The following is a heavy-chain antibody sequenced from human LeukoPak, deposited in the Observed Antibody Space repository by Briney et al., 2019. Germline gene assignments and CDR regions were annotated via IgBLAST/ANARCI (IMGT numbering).Heavy chain of an antibody. Sequence: PSETLSLTCAVYGGSFSGYYWSWIRQPPGKGLEWIGEINHSGSTNYNPSLQSRVTISADTSKNRFSLNLRSVIAADTAVYYCTRGLRLGYCSGGSCYYWFDPWGQGTRVTVSS. CDR2: INHSGST. V-gene: IGHV4-34*01. J-gene: IGHJ5*02. D-gene: IGHD2-15*01. CDR3: TRGLRLGYCSGGSCYYWFDP. CDR1: GGSFSGYY.